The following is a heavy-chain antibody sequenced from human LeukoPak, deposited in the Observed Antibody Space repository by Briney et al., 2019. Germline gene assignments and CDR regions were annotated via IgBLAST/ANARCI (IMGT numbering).Heavy chain of an antibody. CDR3: AKDILAYCGGDCYSDY. D-gene: IGHD2-21*02. J-gene: IGHJ4*02. Sequence: QPGGSLRLSCAASGFTFSSYGMHWVRQAPGKGLEWVAVISYDGSNKYYADSVKGRFTISRDNSKNTLYLQMNSLRAEDTAVYYCAKDILAYCGGDCYSDYWGQGTLVTVSS. V-gene: IGHV3-30*18. CDR1: GFTFSSYG. CDR2: ISYDGSNK.